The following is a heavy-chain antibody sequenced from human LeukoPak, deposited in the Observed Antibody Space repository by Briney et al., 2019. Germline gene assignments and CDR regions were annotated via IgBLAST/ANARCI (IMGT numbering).Heavy chain of an antibody. J-gene: IGHJ5*02. D-gene: IGHD3-10*01. V-gene: IGHV4-39*01. Sequence: SETLSLTCTVSGGSISSTGHYWGWIRHPPGKGLEWIGTIYYNGDTYYNPSLKSRVTILVDTSNNQFSLKLSSVTAADTAVYYCARHDHYYGSGRSYSPLGPWGQGILVTVSS. CDR2: IYYNGDT. CDR1: GGSISSTGHY. CDR3: ARHDHYYGSGRSYSPLGP.